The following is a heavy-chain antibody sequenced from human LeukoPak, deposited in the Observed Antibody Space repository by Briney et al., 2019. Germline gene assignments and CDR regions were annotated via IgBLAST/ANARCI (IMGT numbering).Heavy chain of an antibody. CDR3: ARDRRRLRGMNGDGDAFDI. CDR1: GFTFSSYW. D-gene: IGHD1-1*01. Sequence: SGGSLRLSCAASGFTFSSYWMSWVRQAPGKGLEWVSMIYSDGSIFHADSVRGRFTMSRDNSRNTLDLQMNSLRVEDTAVYFCARDRRRLRGMNGDGDAFDIWGQGTMVTVSS. CDR2: IYSDGSI. V-gene: IGHV3-53*01. J-gene: IGHJ3*02.